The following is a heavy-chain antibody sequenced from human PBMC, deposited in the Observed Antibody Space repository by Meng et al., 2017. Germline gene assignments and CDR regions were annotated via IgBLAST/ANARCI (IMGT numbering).Heavy chain of an antibody. V-gene: IGHV3-38-3*01. D-gene: IGHD3-10*02. J-gene: IGHJ4*02. Sequence: GESLKISCAASGFTVSSNEMSWVRQAPGKGLEWVSSISGGSTYYADSRKGRFTISRDNSKNTLHLQMNSLRAEDTAVYYCARGGFVRVAGTTDYWGQGTLVTVSS. CDR3: ARGGFVRVAGTTDY. CDR1: GFTVSSNE. CDR2: ISGGST.